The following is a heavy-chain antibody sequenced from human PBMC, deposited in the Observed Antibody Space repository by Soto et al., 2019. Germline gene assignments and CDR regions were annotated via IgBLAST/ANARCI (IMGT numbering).Heavy chain of an antibody. V-gene: IGHV3-30*18. CDR3: AKGGSGGCSGGSCYPGYLDV. CDR2: ISYDGSNK. D-gene: IGHD2-15*01. J-gene: IGHJ6*02. CDR1: GFTFSSYG. Sequence: GGSLRLSCAASGFTFSSYGMHWVRQAPGKGLEWVAVISYDGSNKYYADSVKGRFTISRDNSKNTLYLQMNSLRAGDTAVYYCAKGGSGGCSGGSCYPGYLDVWGQGTTVTVSS.